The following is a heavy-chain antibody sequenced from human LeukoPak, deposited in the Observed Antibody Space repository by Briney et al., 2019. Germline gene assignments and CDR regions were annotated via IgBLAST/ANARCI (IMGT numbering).Heavy chain of an antibody. CDR3: ATIGPNSNNFDD. J-gene: IGHJ4*02. CDR2: ISGSGGST. CDR1: GFTFSSYA. D-gene: IGHD4-11*01. V-gene: IGHV3-23*01. Sequence: PGGSLRLSCAASGFTFSSYAMSWVRQAPGKGLEWVSAISGSGGSTYYADSVKGRFTISRDNSKNALYLQMNSLRAEDTAVYYCATIGPNSNNFDDWGQGTLVTVSS.